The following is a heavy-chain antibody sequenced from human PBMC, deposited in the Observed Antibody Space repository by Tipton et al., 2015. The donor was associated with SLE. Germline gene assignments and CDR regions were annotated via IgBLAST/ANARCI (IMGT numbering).Heavy chain of an antibody. Sequence: TLSLTCTVSGGSLSDTNYYWGWIRQPPGKGLEWIGRIYTSGSTNYNPSLKSRVTISVDTSKNQFSLKLSSVTAADTAVYYCARGCSGTSCYWGDDWGQGSLVIVSS. CDR2: IYTSGST. V-gene: IGHV4-61*02. J-gene: IGHJ4*02. D-gene: IGHD2-15*01. CDR3: ARGCSGTSCYWGDD. CDR1: GGSLSDTNYY.